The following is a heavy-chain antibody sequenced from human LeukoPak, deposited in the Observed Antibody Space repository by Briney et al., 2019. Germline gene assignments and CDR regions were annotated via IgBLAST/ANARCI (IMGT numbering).Heavy chain of an antibody. D-gene: IGHD3-22*01. CDR2: IRSKAYGGTT. CDR3: TTGHYYDSSGYYYDAFDI. V-gene: IGHV3-49*03. CDR1: GFTFGDYA. Sequence: GGSLRLSCTASGFTFGDYAMSWFRQAQGKGLEWVGFIRSKAYGGTTEYAASVKGRFTISRDDSKSIAYLQMNSLKTEDTAVYYCTTGHYYDSSGYYYDAFDIWGQGTMVTVSS. J-gene: IGHJ3*02.